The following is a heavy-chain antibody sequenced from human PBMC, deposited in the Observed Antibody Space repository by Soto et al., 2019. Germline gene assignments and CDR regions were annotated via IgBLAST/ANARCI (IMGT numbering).Heavy chain of an antibody. CDR3: AKSLGLLGAYDY. CDR1: GYTLTELS. V-gene: IGHV1-24*01. Sequence: ASVKVSCKVSGYTLTELSMHWVRQAPGKGLEWMGGFDPEDGETIYAQKFQGRVTMTEDTSTDTAYMELSSLRSEDTAVYYCAKSLGLLGAYDYWGQGXLVTVYS. D-gene: IGHD3-10*01. J-gene: IGHJ4*02. CDR2: FDPEDGET.